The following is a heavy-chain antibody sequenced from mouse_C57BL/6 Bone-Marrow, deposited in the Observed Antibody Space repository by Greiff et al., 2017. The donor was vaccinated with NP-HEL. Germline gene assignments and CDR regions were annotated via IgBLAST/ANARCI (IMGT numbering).Heavy chain of an antibody. J-gene: IGHJ4*01. CDR2: INYDGSST. CDR1: GFTFSDYY. Sequence: EVKLVESEGGLVQPGSSMKLSCTASGFTFSDYYMAWVRQVPEKGLEWVANINYDGSSTYYLDSLKSRFIISRDNAKNILYLQMSSLKSEDTATYYCARAPNYGGMDYWGQGTSVTVSS. D-gene: IGHD1-1*01. V-gene: IGHV5-16*01. CDR3: ARAPNYGGMDY.